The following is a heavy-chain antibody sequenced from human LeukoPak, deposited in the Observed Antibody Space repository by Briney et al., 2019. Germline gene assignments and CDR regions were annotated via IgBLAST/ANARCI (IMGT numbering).Heavy chain of an antibody. CDR1: GGSISSSSYY. Sequence: PSETLSLTCTVSGGSISSSSYYWGWIRQPPGKGLEWIGSIYYSGSTYYNPSLKSRVTISVDTSKNQFSLKLSSVTAADTAVYYCARQWSGPSARGRYYMDVWGKGTTVTVSS. D-gene: IGHD1-26*01. CDR3: ARQWSGPSARGRYYMDV. CDR2: IYYSGST. J-gene: IGHJ6*03. V-gene: IGHV4-39*01.